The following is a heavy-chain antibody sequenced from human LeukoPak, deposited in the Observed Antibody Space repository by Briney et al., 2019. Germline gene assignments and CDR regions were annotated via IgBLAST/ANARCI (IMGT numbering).Heavy chain of an antibody. V-gene: IGHV3-15*01. J-gene: IGHJ4*02. CDR2: IKSKVDGGTT. CDR3: TTVTMVREIN. CDR1: GFTFSYAY. D-gene: IGHD3-10*01. Sequence: KTGGSLRLSCAASGFTFSYAYMNWVRQAPGKGPEWVGRIKSKVDGGTTDYSAPVKGRFTISRDDSKNMLYLQMNSLTTEDTAVYYCTTVTMVREINWGQGTLVTVSS.